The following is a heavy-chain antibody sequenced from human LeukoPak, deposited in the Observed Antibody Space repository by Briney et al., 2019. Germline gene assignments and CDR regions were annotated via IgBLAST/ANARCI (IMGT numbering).Heavy chain of an antibody. D-gene: IGHD3-22*01. CDR1: GFTFSSYD. Sequence: GGSLRLSCAASGFTFSSYDMHWVRLATGKGLEWVSVIDTAGDTYYPGSVKGRFTISRDNAKNSLYLQMNSLRAEDTAVYYCARDAVWGYYDSSGYYPLDYWGQGTLVTVSS. J-gene: IGHJ4*02. CDR2: IDTAGDT. V-gene: IGHV3-13*01. CDR3: ARDAVWGYYDSSGYYPLDY.